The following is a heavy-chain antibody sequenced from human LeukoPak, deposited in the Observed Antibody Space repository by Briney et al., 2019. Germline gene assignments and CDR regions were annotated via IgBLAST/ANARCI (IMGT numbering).Heavy chain of an antibody. CDR3: ARDNGVVHGVYYMDV. CDR2: IKQDGSEK. J-gene: IGHJ6*03. CDR1: GFTFSNYW. D-gene: IGHD3-3*01. V-gene: IGHV3-7*01. Sequence: AGGSLRLSCAASGFTFSNYWMTWVRQAPGKGLGWVADIKQDGSEKLYVKSVRSRFTISRDNAKMSLFLQMNSLRAEDTAVYYCARDNGVVHGVYYMDVWGKGTTVTVS.